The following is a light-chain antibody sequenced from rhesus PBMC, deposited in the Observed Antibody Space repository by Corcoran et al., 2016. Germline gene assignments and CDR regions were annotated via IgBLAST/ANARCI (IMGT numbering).Light chain of an antibody. CDR2: RVS. J-gene: IGKJ4*01. Sequence: DVVMTQSPLSLPITPGQPASISCRSSQSLVHSNGNTYLSWYQQKPGQPPSLLISRVSNRYSGVPDRFSGNGTRTEFTLKIGRVETEDVMVYYCGQGAHLPPTFGGGTKVEIK. CDR1: QSLVHSNGNTY. CDR3: GQGAHLPPT. V-gene: IGKV2-64*01.